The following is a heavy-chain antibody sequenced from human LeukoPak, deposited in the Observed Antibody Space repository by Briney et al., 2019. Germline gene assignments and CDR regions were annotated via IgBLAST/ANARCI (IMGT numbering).Heavy chain of an antibody. CDR3: AKDRDWAFDY. J-gene: IGHJ4*02. CDR2: IRSEGSNK. Sequence: GGSLRLSCAASGITLSSSGMHWVRQAPGEGPEWVIYIRSEGSNKYYADSVKGRFTVSRDDSKNTLYLQMNSLRAEDTAVYYCAKDRDWAFDYWGQGAPVTVSS. V-gene: IGHV3-30*02. CDR1: GITLSSSG. D-gene: IGHD2-21*02.